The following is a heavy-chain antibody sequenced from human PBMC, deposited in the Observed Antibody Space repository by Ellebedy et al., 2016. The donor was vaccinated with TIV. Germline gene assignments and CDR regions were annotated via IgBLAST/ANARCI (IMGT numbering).Heavy chain of an antibody. CDR2: IYYSGST. J-gene: IGHJ4*02. D-gene: IGHD6-25*01. Sequence: MPSETLSLTCTVSGGSISSYYWSWIRQPPGKGLEGIGYIYYSGSTNYNPSLKSRTTISVDTSNNLFSLTLDSVTAADTAVYYCARFVAAHGYDYWGQGTLVTVSS. CDR1: GGSISSYY. V-gene: IGHV4-59*01. CDR3: ARFVAAHGYDY.